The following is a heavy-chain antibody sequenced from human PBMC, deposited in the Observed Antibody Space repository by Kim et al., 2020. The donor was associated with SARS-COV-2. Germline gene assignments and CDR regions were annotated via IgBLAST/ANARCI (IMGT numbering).Heavy chain of an antibody. D-gene: IGHD6-19*01. CDR2: IYYSGST. CDR3: AGEIAVAAVGGFDY. CDR1: GGSISSGGYY. J-gene: IGHJ4*02. Sequence: SETLSLTCTVSGGSISSGGYYWSWIRQHPGKGLEWIGYIYYSGSTYYNPSLKSRVTISVDTSKNQFSLKLSSVTAADTAVYYCAGEIAVAAVGGFDYWGQGTLVTVSS. V-gene: IGHV4-31*03.